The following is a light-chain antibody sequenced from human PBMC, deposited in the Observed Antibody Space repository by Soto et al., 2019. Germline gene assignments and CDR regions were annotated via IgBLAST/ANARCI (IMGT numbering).Light chain of an antibody. V-gene: IGKV4-1*01. CDR3: QQYYTIPIT. J-gene: IGKJ4*01. Sequence: DILLTQSPESLAGSLGERATINCKSSQNVLFASNNKNYLAWYQQKPGQAPKLLIYWASARESGVPDRFSGSGSETDFNFTITSLQAEDVAVYYCQQYYTIPITFGGGTKVDIK. CDR1: QNVLFASNNKNY. CDR2: WAS.